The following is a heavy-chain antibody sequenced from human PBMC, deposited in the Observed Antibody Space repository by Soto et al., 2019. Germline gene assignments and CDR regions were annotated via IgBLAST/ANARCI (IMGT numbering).Heavy chain of an antibody. Sequence: SVKVSFKASGYTFNTYGITWVRQAPGQGLEWMGWINPYNGNTKFAQKLQDRVTMTTATSTSTAYMELASLRSDDTAVYYCARGCIAVTTHLCYWGQGTLVAVS. CDR3: ARGCIAVTTHLCY. J-gene: IGHJ4*02. CDR2: INPYNGNT. V-gene: IGHV1-18*01. D-gene: IGHD4-17*01. CDR1: GYTFNTYG.